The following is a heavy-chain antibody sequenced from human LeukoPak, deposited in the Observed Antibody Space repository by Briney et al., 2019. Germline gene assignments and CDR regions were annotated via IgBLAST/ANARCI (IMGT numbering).Heavy chain of an antibody. CDR3: ARVVDYGDYRNGFLDC. V-gene: IGHV5-51*01. D-gene: IGHD4-17*01. Sequence: GESLMISCKGSGYTFSIYWIGWVRQMPGKGLEWMGIIFPGDSDTRYSPSFQGQVTISVDKSISTAYLQWSSLKASDTAMYYCARVVDYGDYRNGFLDCWGQGTLVTVSS. CDR1: GYTFSIYW. CDR2: IFPGDSDT. J-gene: IGHJ4*02.